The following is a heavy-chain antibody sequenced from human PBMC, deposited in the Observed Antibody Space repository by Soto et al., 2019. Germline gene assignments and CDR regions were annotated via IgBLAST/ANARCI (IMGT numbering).Heavy chain of an antibody. V-gene: IGHV1-8*01. D-gene: IGHD2-8*01. CDR3: AREMYLDSYWYFDL. J-gene: IGHJ2*01. Sequence: QVQLVQSGAEVKMPGASVKVSCKASGYTFTSYDINWVRQATGQGLEWMGWMNPNSGNTGYAQKFQGRVTMTRNTSISTAYMELSSLRSEDTAVYYCAREMYLDSYWYFDLWGRGTLVTVSS. CDR2: MNPNSGNT. CDR1: GYTFTSYD.